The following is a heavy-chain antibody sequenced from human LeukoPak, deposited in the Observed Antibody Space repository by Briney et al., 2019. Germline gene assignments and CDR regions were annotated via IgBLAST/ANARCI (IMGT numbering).Heavy chain of an antibody. CDR3: AIPFQEQQLIEIDY. V-gene: IGHV1-18*01. Sequence: ASVKVSCKASGYTFTSYGISWVRQAPGQGLEWMGWISAYNGNTNYAQKLQGRVTMTTDTSTSTAYMELRSLRSDDTAVYYCAIPFQEQQLIEIDYWGQGTLVTVSS. D-gene: IGHD6-13*01. CDR1: GYTFTSYG. J-gene: IGHJ4*02. CDR2: ISAYNGNT.